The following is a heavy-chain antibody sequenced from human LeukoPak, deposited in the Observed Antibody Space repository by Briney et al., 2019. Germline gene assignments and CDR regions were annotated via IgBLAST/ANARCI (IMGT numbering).Heavy chain of an antibody. V-gene: IGHV3-30*18. J-gene: IGHJ4*02. CDR3: VKDRWIQRISLAGQDY. CDR1: GFTFSSYG. Sequence: PGGSLRLSCATSGFTFSSYGMHWVRQAPGKGLEWVAVTSYDGSDTYYADSVKGRFTISRDNSKNTLYLQINSLRAEDTAVYYCVKDRWIQRISLAGQDYWGQGTLVTVSS. CDR2: TSYDGSDT. D-gene: IGHD5-18*01.